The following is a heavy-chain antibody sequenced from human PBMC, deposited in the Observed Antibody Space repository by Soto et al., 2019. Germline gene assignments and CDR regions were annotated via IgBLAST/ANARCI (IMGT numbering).Heavy chain of an antibody. CDR2: INPRGRT. J-gene: IGHJ5*02. V-gene: IGHV4-34*01. CDR1: GGTFSGYY. CDR3: TRGRWQVLGWFDP. D-gene: IGHD7-27*01. Sequence: SETLSLTCAVHGGTFSGYYMSWIRQPTGKGLEWLGEINPRGRTNYNPSHQSRLTTSVDTYKNKFFLKLMSVPGADTAAYYCTRGRWQVLGWFDPWGQGTLVTVSS.